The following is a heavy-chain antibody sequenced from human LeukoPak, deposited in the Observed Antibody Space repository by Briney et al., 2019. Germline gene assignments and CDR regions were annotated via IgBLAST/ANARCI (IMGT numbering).Heavy chain of an antibody. CDR1: GFTFSSYA. J-gene: IGHJ3*02. CDR3: AKDVIAVAGYDAFDI. Sequence: PGRSLRLSCAASGFTFSSYAMHWVRQAPGKGLEWVSGISWNSGSIGYADSVKGRFTISRDNAKNSLYLQMNSLRAEDTALYYCAKDVIAVAGYDAFDIWGQGTMVTVSS. D-gene: IGHD6-19*01. CDR2: ISWNSGSI. V-gene: IGHV3-9*01.